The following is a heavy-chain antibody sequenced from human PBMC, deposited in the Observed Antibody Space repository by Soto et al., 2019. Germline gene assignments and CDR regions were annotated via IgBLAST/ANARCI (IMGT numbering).Heavy chain of an antibody. CDR2: IYSGGST. Sequence: GGSLRLSCAASGFTVSSNYMSWVRQAPGKGLEWVSVIYSGGSTYYADSVKGRFTISRDNSKNTLYLQMNSLRAEDTAVYYCARRIAAAGSYYFYYWGQGTLVTVSS. V-gene: IGHV3-66*04. CDR3: ARRIAAAGSYYFYY. J-gene: IGHJ4*02. D-gene: IGHD6-13*01. CDR1: GFTVSSNY.